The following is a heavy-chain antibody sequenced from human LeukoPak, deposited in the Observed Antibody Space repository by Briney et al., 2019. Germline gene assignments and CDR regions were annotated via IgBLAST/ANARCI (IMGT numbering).Heavy chain of an antibody. D-gene: IGHD3-10*01. V-gene: IGHV1-69*01. CDR1: GGTFSTSV. CDR3: ATEGYSGSPYDS. CDR2: IIPSFGTP. Sequence: SVTVSCKASGGTFSTSVITWVRQAPGQGLKWMGGIIPSFGTPSYAQDFEGRVTITADESASTAYIELSSLTSDVTAVYYCATEGYSGSPYDSWGQGTLVTVSS. J-gene: IGHJ4*02.